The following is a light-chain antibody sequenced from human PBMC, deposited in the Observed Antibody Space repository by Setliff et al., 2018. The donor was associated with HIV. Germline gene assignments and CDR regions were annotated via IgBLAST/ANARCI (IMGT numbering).Light chain of an antibody. Sequence: QSALTQPASVSGSPGQSITISCTGTSSDVGGYNYVSWYQQHPGKAPKLMIYDVSNRPSGVSNRFSGSKSGNTASLTISGLQAEDEADYYCSSYTSSSTGYAFGTGTKV. CDR3: SSYTSSSTGYA. J-gene: IGLJ1*01. CDR2: DVS. V-gene: IGLV2-14*03. CDR1: SSDVGGYNY.